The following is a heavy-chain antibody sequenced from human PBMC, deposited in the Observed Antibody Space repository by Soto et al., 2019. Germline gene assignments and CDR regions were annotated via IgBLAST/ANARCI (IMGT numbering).Heavy chain of an antibody. V-gene: IGHV3-30*03. D-gene: IGHD2-21*02. J-gene: IGHJ4*02. Sequence: TGGSLRLSCAASGFTFSSYGMHWVRQAPGKGLEWVAVISYDGSNKYYADSVKGRFTISRDNSKNTLYLQMNSLRAEDTAVYYCMVTFDYWGQGTLVTVSS. CDR1: GFTFSSYG. CDR2: ISYDGSNK. CDR3: MVTFDY.